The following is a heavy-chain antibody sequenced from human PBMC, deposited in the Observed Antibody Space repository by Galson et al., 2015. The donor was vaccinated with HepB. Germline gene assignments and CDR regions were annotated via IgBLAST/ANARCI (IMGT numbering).Heavy chain of an antibody. D-gene: IGHD3-3*01. V-gene: IGHV3-23*01. Sequence: SLRLSCAASGFPFSRYAMAWVRQAPGQGLEWVSGISVSGVFTYYGDSVKDGFTISRDNSKNTVFLQMNSLRADDTAVYFCANPGPKQDYWSAYYEGPRFDYWCQGALVIVSS. CDR3: ANPGPKQDYWSAYYEGPRFDY. CDR1: GFPFSRYA. CDR2: ISVSGVFT. J-gene: IGHJ4*02.